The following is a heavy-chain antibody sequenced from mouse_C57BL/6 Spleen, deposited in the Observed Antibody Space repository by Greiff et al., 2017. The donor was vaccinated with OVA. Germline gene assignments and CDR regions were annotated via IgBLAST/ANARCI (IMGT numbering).Heavy chain of an antibody. Sequence: QVQLQQSGAELVRPGSSVKLSCKASGYTFTSYWMHWVKQRPIQGLEWIGNIDPSDSETHYNQKFKDKATLTVDKSSSTAYMQLSSLTSEDSAVYYCARQGITTVVEDWYFDVWGTGTTVTVSS. CDR2: IDPSDSET. D-gene: IGHD1-1*01. CDR1: GYTFTSYW. CDR3: ARQGITTVVEDWYFDV. J-gene: IGHJ1*03. V-gene: IGHV1-52*01.